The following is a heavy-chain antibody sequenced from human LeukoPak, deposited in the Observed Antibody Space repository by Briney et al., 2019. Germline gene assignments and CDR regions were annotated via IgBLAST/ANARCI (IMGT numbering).Heavy chain of an antibody. Sequence: SETLSLTCTASGASISSYYWSWIRQPAGKGLEWMGRIYSSGSTNYNPSLKSRVTMSLDTSKNQFSLKLRSVTAADTAVYYCARGGSGWRFDYWGQGTPVTVSS. CDR2: IYSSGST. V-gene: IGHV4-4*07. J-gene: IGHJ4*02. D-gene: IGHD6-19*01. CDR3: ARGGSGWRFDY. CDR1: GASISSYY.